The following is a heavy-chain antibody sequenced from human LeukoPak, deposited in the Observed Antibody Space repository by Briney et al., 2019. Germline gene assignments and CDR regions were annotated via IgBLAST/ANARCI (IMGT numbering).Heavy chain of an antibody. CDR1: GFTFTTYS. CDR3: ARGAPYYDEDNFDY. D-gene: IGHD3-3*01. CDR2: ISSSSSYI. V-gene: IGHV3-21*01. J-gene: IGHJ4*02. Sequence: GGSLRLSCEASGFTFTTYSMNWVRQAPGKGLEWVSSISSSSSYIYYADSVKGRFTISRDNAKNSLYLQMNSLRAEDTAVYYCARGAPYYDEDNFDYWGQGTLVTVSS.